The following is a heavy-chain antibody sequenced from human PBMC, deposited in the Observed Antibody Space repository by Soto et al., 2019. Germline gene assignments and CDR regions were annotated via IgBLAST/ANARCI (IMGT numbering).Heavy chain of an antibody. CDR3: ASRPGTTKGTAPYYFDY. Sequence: SVKVSCKASGGTFSSYAISWVRQAPGQGLEWMGGIIPIFGTANYAQKFQGRVTITADESTSTAYMELSSLRSEDTAVYYCASRPGTTKGTAPYYFDYWGQGTLVTVSS. D-gene: IGHD1-7*01. CDR2: IIPIFGTA. V-gene: IGHV1-69*13. J-gene: IGHJ4*02. CDR1: GGTFSSYA.